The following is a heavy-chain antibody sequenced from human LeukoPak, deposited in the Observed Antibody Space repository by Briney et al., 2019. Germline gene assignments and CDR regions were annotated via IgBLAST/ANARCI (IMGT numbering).Heavy chain of an antibody. D-gene: IGHD3-10*01. CDR1: GYTFTSYD. CDR3: ARRYYYGSGSSPPNTKYNWFDP. J-gene: IGHJ5*02. V-gene: IGHV1-8*01. Sequence: ASVKVSCKASGYTFTSYDINWVRQATGQGLEWTGWMNPNSGNTGYAQKFQGRVTMTRNTSISTAYMELGSLRSEDTAVYYCARRYYYGSGSSPPNTKYNWFDPWGQGTLVTVSS. CDR2: MNPNSGNT.